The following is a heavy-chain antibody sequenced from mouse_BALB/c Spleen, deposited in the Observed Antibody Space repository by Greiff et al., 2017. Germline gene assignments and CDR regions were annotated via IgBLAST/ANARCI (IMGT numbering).Heavy chain of an antibody. J-gene: IGHJ4*01. Sequence: VMLVESGPGLVQPSQSLSITCTVSGFSLTSYGVHWVRQSPGKGLEWLGVIWSGGSTDYNAAFISRLSISKDNSKSQVFFKMNSLQADDTAIYYCARNRDYYGSSLMDYWGQGTSVTVSS. CDR2: IWSGGST. D-gene: IGHD1-1*01. CDR3: ARNRDYYGSSLMDY. CDR1: GFSLTSYG. V-gene: IGHV2-4-1*01.